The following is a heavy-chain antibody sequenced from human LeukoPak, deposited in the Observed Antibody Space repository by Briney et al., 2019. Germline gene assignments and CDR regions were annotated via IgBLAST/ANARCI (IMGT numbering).Heavy chain of an antibody. Sequence: GGSLRLSCAASGFTFSSHAMTWVRQAPGKGLEWVSVICGSDDNTYYADSVKGRFTISRDNSRSTLYLQMNSLRVDDTAIYYCAKTTSASCYHPLDYWGQGTLVTVSS. CDR2: ICGSDDNT. D-gene: IGHD2-2*01. CDR1: GFTFSSHA. J-gene: IGHJ4*02. CDR3: AKTTSASCYHPLDY. V-gene: IGHV3-23*01.